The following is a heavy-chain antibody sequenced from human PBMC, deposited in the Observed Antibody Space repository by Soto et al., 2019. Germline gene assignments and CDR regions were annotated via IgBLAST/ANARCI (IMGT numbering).Heavy chain of an antibody. CDR2: ISGGGPPT. V-gene: IGHV3-23*01. CDR1: GFTFSSYG. J-gene: IGHJ4*02. Sequence: EVQMLESGGGLVQPGGSLRLSCTGSGFTFSSYGMSWVRQAPGKGLEWVSGISGGGPPTYYADSVRGRFTISRDNSKNTLYLQMNSLRAEDTAVYYCAIRTYSTGWYYVDLWGRGTLVTVSA. D-gene: IGHD6-25*01. CDR3: AIRTYSTGWYYVDL.